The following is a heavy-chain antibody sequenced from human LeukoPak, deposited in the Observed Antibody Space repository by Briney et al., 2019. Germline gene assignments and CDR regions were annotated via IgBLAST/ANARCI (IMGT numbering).Heavy chain of an antibody. CDR1: GYPFNIYG. CDR2: ISSDNGNT. D-gene: IGHD3-9*01. CDR3: ARDRYDILTGYYPIDF. V-gene: IGHV1-18*01. Sequence: ASVKVSCKASGYPFNIYGINWARQAPGQGLEWMGWISSDNGNTNYAQKLQGRVTMTTDTSTSTAYMELRSLRSDDTAMYYCARDRYDILTGYYPIDFWGQGTLVTVSS. J-gene: IGHJ4*02.